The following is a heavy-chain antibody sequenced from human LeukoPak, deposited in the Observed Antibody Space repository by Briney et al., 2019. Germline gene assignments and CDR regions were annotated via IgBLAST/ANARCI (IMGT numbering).Heavy chain of an antibody. V-gene: IGHV5-51*01. Sequence: GESLKISCKGPGYSFTSYWIGWVRQMPGKGLEWMGIIYPGDSDTRYSPSFQGQVTISADKSISTAYLQWSSLKASDTAMYYCARQGRIAAAGTPDLDFDYWGQGTLVTVSS. CDR1: GYSFTSYW. CDR3: ARQGRIAAAGTPDLDFDY. D-gene: IGHD6-13*01. J-gene: IGHJ4*02. CDR2: IYPGDSDT.